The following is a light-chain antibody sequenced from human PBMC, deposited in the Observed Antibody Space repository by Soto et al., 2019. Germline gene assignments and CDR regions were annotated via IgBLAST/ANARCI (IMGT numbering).Light chain of an antibody. V-gene: IGLV2-14*01. CDR2: DVS. CDR3: ASYTDSTIVM. CDR1: SSDVGDYNY. Sequence: HCALTQPASVSGSPGQSITISCTGTSSDVGDYNYVSWYQQHPGKAPKLMIYDVSHRPSGVSSRFSGSKSGNTASLTISGLQAEDEADYYCASYTDSTIVMFGGGTKLTVL. J-gene: IGLJ3*02.